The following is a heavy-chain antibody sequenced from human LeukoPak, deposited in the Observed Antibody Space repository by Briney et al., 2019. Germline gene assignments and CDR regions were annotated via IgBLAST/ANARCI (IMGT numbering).Heavy chain of an antibody. CDR2: ISYDGGNK. J-gene: IGHJ4*02. Sequence: AGGSLRLSCAASGFTFSSYAMHWVRQAPGKGLEWVAVISYDGGNKYYADSVKGRFTISRVNSKNTLYLQMNSLRAEDTAVYYCARGTVVGATHTYYFDYWGQGTLVTVSS. D-gene: IGHD1-26*01. CDR3: ARGTVVGATHTYYFDY. CDR1: GFTFSSYA. V-gene: IGHV3-30-3*01.